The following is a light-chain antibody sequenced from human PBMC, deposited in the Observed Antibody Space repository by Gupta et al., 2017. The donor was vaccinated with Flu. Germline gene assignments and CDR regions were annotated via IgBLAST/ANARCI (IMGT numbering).Light chain of an antibody. V-gene: IGKV3-15*01. Sequence: IVMTQSPATLSGSAGETVTLSCRASEVVLTSLAWYQQRPGQAPRLLIHGASTRATGVPARFSGSGSETEFSLIITNLKSEDSAVYYCQQDYDSPRTFGQGTKVEIK. CDR1: EVVLTS. CDR3: QQDYDSPRT. J-gene: IGKJ1*01. CDR2: GAS.